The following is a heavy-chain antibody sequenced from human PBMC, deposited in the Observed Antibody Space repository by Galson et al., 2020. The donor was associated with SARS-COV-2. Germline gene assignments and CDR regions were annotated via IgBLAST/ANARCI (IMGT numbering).Heavy chain of an antibody. CDR2: IYYSGST. V-gene: IGHV4-59*01. CDR3: ARGNLYDSSGAFDY. D-gene: IGHD3-22*01. Sequence: SETLSLTCTVSGDSISTYYWSWLRQPPGKGLEWIGYIYYSGSTNYNPSLKSRVTISVDTSKNQFSLKLSSVTAADTAVYYCARGNLYDSSGAFDYWGQGTLVTVSS. J-gene: IGHJ4*02. CDR1: GDSISTYY.